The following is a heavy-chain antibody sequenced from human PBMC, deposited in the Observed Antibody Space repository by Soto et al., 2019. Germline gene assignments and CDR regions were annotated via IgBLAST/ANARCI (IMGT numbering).Heavy chain of an antibody. D-gene: IGHD6-13*01. CDR1: GYTFTSYD. Sequence: QVQLVQSGAEVKKPGASVKVSCKASGYTFTSYDINWVRQATGQGLEWMGWMNPNSGNTGYAQKFQGRVTMTRNTSISTAYMELSSLIAEDTAVYYCAKVAAAGNDAFDIWGQGTMVTFSS. CDR3: AKVAAAGNDAFDI. CDR2: MNPNSGNT. V-gene: IGHV1-8*01. J-gene: IGHJ3*02.